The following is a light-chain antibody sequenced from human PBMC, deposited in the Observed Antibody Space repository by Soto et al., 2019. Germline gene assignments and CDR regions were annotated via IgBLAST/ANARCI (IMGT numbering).Light chain of an antibody. J-gene: IGLJ1*01. CDR1: STNVGTYQD. CDR3: CSYASSSTDV. CDR2: EVS. V-gene: IGLV2-23*02. Sequence: QSVLTQPASVSGSPGQSVTISCTGTSTNVGTYQDISWYQQHPGKAPKLILYEVSQRPSGVSDRFSGSKSGNTASLTISGLQAEDEADYHCCSYASSSTDVFGTGTKLTVL.